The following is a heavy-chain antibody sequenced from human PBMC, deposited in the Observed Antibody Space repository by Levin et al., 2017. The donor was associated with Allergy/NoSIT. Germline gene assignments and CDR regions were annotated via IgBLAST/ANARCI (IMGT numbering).Heavy chain of an antibody. D-gene: IGHD2-15*01. CDR1: GYTFTSYY. Sequence: ASVKVSCKASGYTFTSYYVQWVRQAPGQGLEWMGMINPVSGTTVDAQNFQGRLSLTRDTSTSTIYMELSTLRSEDTAVYYCASDLAWDVAGPSFDHWGQGTTVTVSS. CDR2: INPVSGTT. J-gene: IGHJ4*02. CDR3: ASDLAWDVAGPSFDH. V-gene: IGHV1-46*01.